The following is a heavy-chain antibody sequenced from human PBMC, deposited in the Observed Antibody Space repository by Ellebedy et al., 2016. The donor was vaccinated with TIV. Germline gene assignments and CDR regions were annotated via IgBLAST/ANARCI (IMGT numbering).Heavy chain of an antibody. J-gene: IGHJ4*02. CDR3: ATGGAAYSPSEC. CDR2: IGHNGIDT. Sequence: PGGSLRLSCAASGFTLSNYAMSWLRQAPGEGPEWVATIGHNGIDTYFADSVKGRFTISRDFSKNTLFLQMNNLRAEDTATYYCATGGAAYSPSECWGQGTLVTVS. V-gene: IGHV3-23*01. D-gene: IGHD3-16*01. CDR1: GFTLSNYA.